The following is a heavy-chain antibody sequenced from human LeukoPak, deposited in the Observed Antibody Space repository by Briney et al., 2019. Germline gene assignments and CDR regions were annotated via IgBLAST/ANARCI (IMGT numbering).Heavy chain of an antibody. Sequence: GGSLRLSCAASGFTFSSYSMNWVRQAPGKGLEWVSSISSSSTYIYYADSVKGRFTISRDNAKNSLYLQMNSLRAEDTAVYYCARGSGDGSGSFPYTDVWGKGTTVTVSS. CDR2: ISSSSTYI. V-gene: IGHV3-21*01. J-gene: IGHJ6*03. CDR1: GFTFSSYS. D-gene: IGHD3-10*01. CDR3: ARGSGDGSGSFPYTDV.